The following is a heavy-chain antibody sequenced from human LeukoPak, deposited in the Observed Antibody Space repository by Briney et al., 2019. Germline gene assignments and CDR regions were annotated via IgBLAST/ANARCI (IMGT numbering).Heavy chain of an antibody. CDR3: AKYGSGSYPFLGWFDP. V-gene: IGHV3-23*01. J-gene: IGHJ5*02. D-gene: IGHD3-10*01. Sequence: GGSLRLSCAASGFTFSSYAMSWVRQAPGKGLEWVSAISGSGGSTYYADSVKGRFTISRDNSKNTLYLQINSLRAEDTVVYYCAKYGSGSYPFLGWFDPWGQGTLVTVSS. CDR1: GFTFSSYA. CDR2: ISGSGGST.